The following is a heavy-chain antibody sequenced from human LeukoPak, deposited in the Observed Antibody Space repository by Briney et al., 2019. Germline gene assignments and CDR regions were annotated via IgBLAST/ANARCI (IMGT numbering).Heavy chain of an antibody. J-gene: IGHJ4*02. Sequence: KPSEXXXXXXTVSGGSISSXXXXWIRXPAGKGXXXXXXIHTSGSTNYNPSLKSRVTMSVDTSKNQFSLKLNSVTAADTAVYYCAKSSSWPQGRKRHFDYWGQGTLVTVSS. D-gene: IGHD6-13*01. CDR1: GGSISSXX. CDR3: AKSSSWPQGRKRHFDY. CDR2: IHTSGST. V-gene: IGHV4-4*07.